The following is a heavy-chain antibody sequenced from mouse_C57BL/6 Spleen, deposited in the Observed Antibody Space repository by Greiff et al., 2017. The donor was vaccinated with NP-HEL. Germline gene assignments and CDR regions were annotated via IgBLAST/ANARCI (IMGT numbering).Heavy chain of an antibody. V-gene: IGHV14-4*01. Sequence: EVQLVESGAELVRPGASVKLSCTASGFNIKDDYMHWVKQRPEQGLEWIGWIDPENGDTEYASKFQGKATITADTSSNTAYLQLSSLTSEDTAVYYCTLYYGSSGAMDYWGQGTSVTVSS. CDR2: IDPENGDT. D-gene: IGHD1-1*01. J-gene: IGHJ4*01. CDR1: GFNIKDDY. CDR3: TLYYGSSGAMDY.